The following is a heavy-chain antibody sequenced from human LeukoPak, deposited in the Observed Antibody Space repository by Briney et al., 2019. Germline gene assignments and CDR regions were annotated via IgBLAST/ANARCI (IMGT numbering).Heavy chain of an antibody. Sequence: PGGSLRLSCAASGFTFDDYGMSWVRQAPGKGLEWVSDINWNGDSTGYADSVKGRFTISRDNAKNSLYLQMNSLRAEDTALYYCAGRESSYQNYYYYYHMDVWGKGTTVTVSS. CDR2: INWNGDST. CDR1: GFTFDDYG. D-gene: IGHD3-16*02. CDR3: AGRESSYQNYYYYYHMDV. J-gene: IGHJ6*03. V-gene: IGHV3-20*04.